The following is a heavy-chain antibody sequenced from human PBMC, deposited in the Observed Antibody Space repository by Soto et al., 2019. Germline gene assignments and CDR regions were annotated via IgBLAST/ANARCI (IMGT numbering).Heavy chain of an antibody. CDR2: NSHSRST. J-gene: IGHJ6*02. CDR1: GRSFSGYC. V-gene: IGHV4-34*01. Sequence: SEPLSLTCALEGRSFSGYCWSWNREHPGRGLYWIGENSHSRSTYYNPCLKSRVTISVDTSKNQFSLKLSSVTAADTAVYYCARAVVAGHGWNYYYGMDVWGQGTTVT. D-gene: IGHD6-19*01. CDR3: ARAVVAGHGWNYYYGMDV.